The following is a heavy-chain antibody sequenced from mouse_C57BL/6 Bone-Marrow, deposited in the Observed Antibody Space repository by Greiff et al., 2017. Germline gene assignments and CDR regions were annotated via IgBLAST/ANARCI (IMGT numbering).Heavy chain of an antibody. CDR2: IDPNSGGT. D-gene: IGHD1-1*01. V-gene: IGHV1-72*01. Sequence: QVQLQQPGAGLVKPGASVRLSCKASGYPFTGYGMHWVRQRPGRGLEWIGRIDPNSGGTKYNEKFKGKATLTVDKPSSTAYMQLSSLTSEDSAVYYCARDYGYAMDYWGQGTSVTVSS. CDR1: GYPFTGYG. CDR3: ARDYGYAMDY. J-gene: IGHJ4*01.